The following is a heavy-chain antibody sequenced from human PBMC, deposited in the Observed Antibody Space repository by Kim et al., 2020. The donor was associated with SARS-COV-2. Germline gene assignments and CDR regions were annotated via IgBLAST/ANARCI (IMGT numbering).Heavy chain of an antibody. CDR1: GFTFSRYA. D-gene: IGHD6-19*01. V-gene: IGHV3-23*01. Sequence: GGSLRLSCAASGFTFSRYAMSWVRQAPGKGPEWIAAVYNGGNAYYANSAKGRFTVSRDNNRNTLDLQMNSLTAEDTALYFCAKDHPSSGWPTFDSWGQGTLVTVSS. CDR2: VYNGGNA. J-gene: IGHJ4*02. CDR3: AKDHPSSGWPTFDS.